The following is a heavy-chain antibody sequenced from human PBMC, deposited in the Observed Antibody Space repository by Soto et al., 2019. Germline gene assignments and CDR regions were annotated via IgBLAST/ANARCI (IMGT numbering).Heavy chain of an antibody. V-gene: IGHV1-69*01. J-gene: IGHJ4*02. CDR3: ASESRGDSSGLEFQIDY. CDR2: IIPIFGTA. D-gene: IGHD6-19*01. CDR1: GGTFSSYA. Sequence: QVQLVQSGAEVKKPGSSVKVSCKASGGTFSSYAISWVRQAPGQGLEWMGGIIPIFGTANYAQKFQGRVTITADESTSKAYMELSSLRTEDTAVYYCASESRGDSSGLEFQIDYWGQGTLVTVSS.